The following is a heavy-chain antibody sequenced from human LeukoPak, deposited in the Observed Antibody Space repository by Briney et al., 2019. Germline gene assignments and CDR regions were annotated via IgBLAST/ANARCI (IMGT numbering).Heavy chain of an antibody. CDR3: VKDIIGSTDYYYGLDV. CDR1: GFSFSNYD. D-gene: IGHD1-14*01. Sequence: GGSLRLSCSASGFSFSNYDMHWVRQAPGKGLEYVSAISSNGGSTYYADSVKGRLTISRDNSKNTLYLHMSSLRPEDTAVYFCVKDIIGSTDYYYGLDVWGQGTTVTVSS. V-gene: IGHV3-64D*09. CDR2: ISSNGGST. J-gene: IGHJ6*02.